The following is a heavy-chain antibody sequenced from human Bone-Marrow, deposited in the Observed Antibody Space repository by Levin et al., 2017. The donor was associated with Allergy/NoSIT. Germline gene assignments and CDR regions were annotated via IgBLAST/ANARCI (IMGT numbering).Heavy chain of an antibody. V-gene: IGHV3-30*18. CDR3: AKDEANSGYPDY. Sequence: PGGSLRLSCAASGFTFSSYGMHWVRQAPGKGLEWVAVISYDGSNKYYADSVKGRFTISRDNSKNTLYLQMNSLRAEDTAVYYCAKDEANSGYPDYWGQGTLVTVSS. J-gene: IGHJ4*02. CDR1: GFTFSSYG. CDR2: ISYDGSNK. D-gene: IGHD5-12*01.